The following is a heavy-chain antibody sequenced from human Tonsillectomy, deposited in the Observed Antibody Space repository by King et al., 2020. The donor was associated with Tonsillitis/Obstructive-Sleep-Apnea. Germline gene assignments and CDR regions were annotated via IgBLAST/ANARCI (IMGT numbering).Heavy chain of an antibody. CDR3: VRVYSGGHFDR. CDR1: GFNFNDHY. V-gene: IGHV3-72*01. D-gene: IGHD3-16*01. J-gene: IGHJ4*02. Sequence: VQLVESGGGLVQPGGSLRLSCVASGFNFNDHYMDWVRQAPGKGLEWVGRCRTKPQGYTTDYAASVRGRFSISRDDSQNSLYLQMNSLKPEDTAMYFCVRVYSGGHFDRWGQGTLVTVSS. CDR2: CRTKPQGYTT.